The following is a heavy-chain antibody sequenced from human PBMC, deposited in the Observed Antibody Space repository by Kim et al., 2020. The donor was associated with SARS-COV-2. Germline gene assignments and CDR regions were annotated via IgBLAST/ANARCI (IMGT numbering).Heavy chain of an antibody. Sequence: SVKGRFTISRDNAKNSLYLQMNSLRDEDTAVYYCARGEIRFLEWFQPMDVWGQGTTVTVSS. D-gene: IGHD3-3*01. V-gene: IGHV3-48*02. CDR3: ARGEIRFLEWFQPMDV. J-gene: IGHJ6*02.